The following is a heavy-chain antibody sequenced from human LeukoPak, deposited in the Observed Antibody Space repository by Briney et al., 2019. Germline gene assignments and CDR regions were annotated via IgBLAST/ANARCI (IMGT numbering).Heavy chain of an antibody. CDR2: IYSGGST. J-gene: IGHJ3*02. D-gene: IGHD3-10*01. Sequence: PGGSLRLSCAASGFTASSNYMSWVRQAPGKGLEWVSVIYSGGSTYYADSVKGRFTISRDNSKNTLYLQMNSLRAEDTAVYYCARTSYGSGIADAFDIWGQGTMVTVSS. CDR3: ARTSYGSGIADAFDI. V-gene: IGHV3-53*01. CDR1: GFTASSNY.